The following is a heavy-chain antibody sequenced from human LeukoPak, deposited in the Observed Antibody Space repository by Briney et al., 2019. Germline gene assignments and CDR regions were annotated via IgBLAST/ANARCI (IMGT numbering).Heavy chain of an antibody. Sequence: GGSLRLSCVASGFSFSLYSMNWVRQTPGKGLEWVSHISSSSSTIYYADSVKGRFTISRDNAKNSLYLQMDSLRVEDAAVYYCARARKGYYYYYGMDVWGQGTTVTVSS. CDR2: ISSSSSTI. V-gene: IGHV3-48*01. CDR1: GFSFSLYS. D-gene: IGHD1-14*01. CDR3: ARARKGYYYYYGMDV. J-gene: IGHJ6*02.